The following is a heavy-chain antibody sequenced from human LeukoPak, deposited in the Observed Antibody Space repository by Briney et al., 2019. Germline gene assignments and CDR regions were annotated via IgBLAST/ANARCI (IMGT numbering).Heavy chain of an antibody. CDR1: GYTFTGYY. V-gene: IGHV1-2*02. Sequence: ASLKVSCKASGYTFTGYYMHWVRQAPGQGLEWMEWINPNNGCTNYAQKFQGRVTMTRDTSISTAYMELSRLRSDDTAVYYCARIAAAGTGPGSQIYYYYYYMDVWGKGTTVTVSS. CDR3: ARIAAAGTGPGSQIYYYYYYMDV. D-gene: IGHD6-13*01. J-gene: IGHJ6*03. CDR2: INPNNGCT.